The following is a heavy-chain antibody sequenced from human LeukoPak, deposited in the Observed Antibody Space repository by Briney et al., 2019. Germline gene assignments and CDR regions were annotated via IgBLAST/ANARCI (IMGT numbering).Heavy chain of an antibody. J-gene: IGHJ4*02. CDR3: ASGVYATKKTFFDY. CDR1: GYTFTSYY. CDR2: INPSGGST. D-gene: IGHD2-8*01. Sequence: GASVTVSCTASGYTFTSYYMHWVRQAPGQGLEWMGIINPSGGSTSYAQKFQGRVTMTRDTSTSTVYMELSSLRSGDTAVYYCASGVYATKKTFFDYWGQGTLVTVSS. V-gene: IGHV1-46*01.